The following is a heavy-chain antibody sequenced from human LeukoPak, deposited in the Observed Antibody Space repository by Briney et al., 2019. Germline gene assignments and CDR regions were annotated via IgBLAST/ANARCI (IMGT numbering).Heavy chain of an antibody. CDR2: ICANDGNT. J-gene: IGHJ4*02. CDR1: GLTFRNYA. V-gene: IGHV3-23*01. CDR3: AKGSGSSCYSPCDY. Sequence: GGSLGLSCAASGLTFRNYAMSWVRQAPGKGLEWVSVICANDGNTYYADAVKGRFTISRDNSKDTLYLQMDSLRAEDTAVYYCAKGSGSSCYSPCDYWGQGILVTVSS. D-gene: IGHD2-15*01.